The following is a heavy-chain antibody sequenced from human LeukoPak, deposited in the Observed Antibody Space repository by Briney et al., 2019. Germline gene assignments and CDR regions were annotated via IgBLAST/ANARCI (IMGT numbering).Heavy chain of an antibody. CDR3: ARSPRRADYFDY. J-gene: IGHJ4*02. Sequence: SETLSLTCAVYGGSFSGYYWSWIRQPPGKGLEWIGEINHSGSTNYNPSLKSRVTISVDTSKNQFSLKLSSVTAADTAVYYCARSPRRADYFDYWGQGTLVTVSS. CDR2: INHSGST. V-gene: IGHV4-34*01. D-gene: IGHD1-26*01. CDR1: GGSFSGYY.